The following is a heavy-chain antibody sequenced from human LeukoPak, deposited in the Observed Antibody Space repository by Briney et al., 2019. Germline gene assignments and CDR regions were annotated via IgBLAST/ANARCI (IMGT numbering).Heavy chain of an antibody. V-gene: IGHV3-30*18. D-gene: IGHD3-16*02. CDR3: AKALAGSGELSDY. J-gene: IGHJ4*02. Sequence: GGSLRLSCAASGFTFSSYGMHWVRQAPGKGLEWVAVISYDGSNKYYADSVKGRLTISRDNSKNTLYLQMNSLRAEDTAVYYCAKALAGSGELSDYWGQGTLVTVSS. CDR2: ISYDGSNK. CDR1: GFTFSSYG.